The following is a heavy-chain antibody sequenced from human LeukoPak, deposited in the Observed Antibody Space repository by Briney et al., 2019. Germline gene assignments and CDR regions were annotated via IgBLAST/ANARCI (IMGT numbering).Heavy chain of an antibody. J-gene: IGHJ1*01. CDR2: INHSGST. V-gene: IGHV4-34*01. D-gene: IGHD6-6*01. Sequence: PSETLSLTCAVYGGSFSGYYWSWIRQPPGKGLEWIGEINHSGSTNYNPSLKSRVTMSVDTSKNQFSLKLSSVTAADTAVYYCARDGSIAARPRYFQHWGQGTLVTVSS. CDR1: GGSFSGYY. CDR3: ARDGSIAARPRYFQH.